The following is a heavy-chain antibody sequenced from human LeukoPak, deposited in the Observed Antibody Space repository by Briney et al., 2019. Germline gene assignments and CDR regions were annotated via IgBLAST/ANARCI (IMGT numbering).Heavy chain of an antibody. CDR2: ISGSGGST. D-gene: IGHD3-22*01. V-gene: IGHV3-23*01. CDR1: GFTFSGSA. Sequence: PGGSLRLSCAASGFTFSGSALHWVRQASGKGLEWVSAISGSGGSTYYADSVKGRFTISRDNSKNTLYLQMNSLRAEDTAVYYCAKTPMAYYYDSSGYPFDYWGQGTLVTVSS. CDR3: AKTPMAYYYDSSGYPFDY. J-gene: IGHJ4*02.